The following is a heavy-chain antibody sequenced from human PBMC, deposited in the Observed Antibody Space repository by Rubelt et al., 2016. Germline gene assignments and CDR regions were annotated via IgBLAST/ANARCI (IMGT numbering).Heavy chain of an antibody. J-gene: IGHJ4*02. D-gene: IGHD6-19*01. Sequence: QVQLVQSGAEVKKPGSSVKVSCKASGGTFSSYAISWVRQAPGQGLEWMGRIVPLLVIATYGQKFQGRVASTPDTSTSTAYMELSSLRAEDTAVYYGAGDIWGSGWYDSDYWGQGTLVTVST. CDR2: IVPLLVIA. CDR3: AGDIWGSGWYDSDY. CDR1: GGTFSSYA. V-gene: IGHV1-69*04.